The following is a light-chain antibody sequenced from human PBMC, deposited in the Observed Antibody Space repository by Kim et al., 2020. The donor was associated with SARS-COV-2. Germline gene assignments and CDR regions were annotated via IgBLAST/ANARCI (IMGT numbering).Light chain of an antibody. CDR1: SGSIASNY. V-gene: IGLV6-57*03. CDR2: EDN. J-gene: IGLJ2*01. CDR3: QSYDSSNDVV. Sequence: KTVTDSCTRSSGSIASNYVQWYQQRPGSAPTTVIYEDNQRPSGVPDRFSGSIDSSSNSASLTISGLKTEDEADYYCQSYDSSNDVVFGGGTQLTVL.